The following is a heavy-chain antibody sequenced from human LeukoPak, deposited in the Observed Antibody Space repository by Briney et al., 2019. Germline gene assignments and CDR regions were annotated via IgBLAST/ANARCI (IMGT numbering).Heavy chain of an antibody. V-gene: IGHV3-74*01. D-gene: IGHD1-14*01. CDR2: INTDGTVT. CDR3: ETKHSLAPPPDS. J-gene: IGHJ4*02. Sequence: GGSLRLSCADSVWTLSNYWMLWVSQAPGKGLESVSRINTDGTVTTYADSVKGRFTASRDNADNTMFLQMDSVRDEDTAVYYCETKHSLAPPPDSWGQGTPVTVSS. CDR1: VWTLSNYW.